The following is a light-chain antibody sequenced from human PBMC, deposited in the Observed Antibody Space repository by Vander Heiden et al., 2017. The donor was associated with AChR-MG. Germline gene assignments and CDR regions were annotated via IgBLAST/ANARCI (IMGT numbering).Light chain of an antibody. V-gene: IGKV1-33*01. CDR2: DAS. CDR3: QQYDNVPYT. J-gene: IGKJ2*01. CDR1: QDLSNY. Sequence: DIQMTQSPSSLSASVGDRVTITCPASQDLSNYLNWYQHKPGKAPKLLIYDASNLETGVPSRFSGSGSGTDFTFTISSLQPEDIATYYCQQYDNVPYTFGQGTKLEIK.